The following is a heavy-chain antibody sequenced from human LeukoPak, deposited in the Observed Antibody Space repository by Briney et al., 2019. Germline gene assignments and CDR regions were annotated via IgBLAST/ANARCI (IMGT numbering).Heavy chain of an antibody. D-gene: IGHD6-13*01. CDR1: GGSISSRPYC. V-gene: IGHV4-39*01. Sequence: SETLSLTCTVSGGSISSRPYCWGWIRQPPGKGLEWLGSFYYSGSTYYKPSLKSRVTISVDTPKNQISLKLSSVTAADTAVYYCARLVVSSWYHEVLLGRDYWGQGTLVIVSS. CDR3: ARLVVSSWYHEVLLGRDY. CDR2: FYYSGST. J-gene: IGHJ4*02.